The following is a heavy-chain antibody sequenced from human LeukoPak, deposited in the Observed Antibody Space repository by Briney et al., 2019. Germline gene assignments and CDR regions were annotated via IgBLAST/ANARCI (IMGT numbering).Heavy chain of an antibody. V-gene: IGHV3-23*01. Sequence: GGSLRLSCAASGFTFSSYAMSWVRQAPGKGLEWVSAISGSGGSTYYADSVKGRFTISRDNSKNTLYLQMNSLKVEDTAVYFCARSPSGDYFDHWGQGTLVAVSS. CDR2: ISGSGGST. J-gene: IGHJ4*02. CDR3: ARSPSGDYFDH. D-gene: IGHD2-21*01. CDR1: GFTFSSYA.